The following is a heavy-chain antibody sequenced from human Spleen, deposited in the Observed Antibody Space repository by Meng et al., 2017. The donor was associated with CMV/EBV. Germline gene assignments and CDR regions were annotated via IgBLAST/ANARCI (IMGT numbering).Heavy chain of an antibody. D-gene: IGHD2-21*01. CDR2: IRSDGDYK. V-gene: IGHV3-30*02. J-gene: IGHJ6*02. CDR3: AKDRVAYTNYPYGMDV. Sequence: GGSLRLSCAASEFTFSNYAMNWVRQAPGKGLEWVAFIRSDGDYKHYRDSVKGRFTISRDNSKNTLYLQMGSLRPGDTAVYYCAKDRVAYTNYPYGMDVWGQGTTVTVSS. CDR1: EFTFSNYA.